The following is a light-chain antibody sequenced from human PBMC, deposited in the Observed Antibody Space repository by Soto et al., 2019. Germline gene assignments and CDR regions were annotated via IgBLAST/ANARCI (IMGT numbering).Light chain of an antibody. CDR1: QSVSSY. J-gene: IGKJ1*01. Sequence: EIVLTQSPATLSLSPGEIATLSCRASQSVSSYLAWYQQKPGQAPRLLIYGASSRATGIPDRFSGSGSGTDFTLTISRLEAEDFAVYYCQQYGSSPWTFGQGTKVDIK. CDR3: QQYGSSPWT. CDR2: GAS. V-gene: IGKV3-20*01.